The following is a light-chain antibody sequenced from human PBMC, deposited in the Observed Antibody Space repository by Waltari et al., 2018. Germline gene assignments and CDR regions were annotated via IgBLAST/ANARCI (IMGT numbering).Light chain of an antibody. CDR2: LGS. J-gene: IGKJ3*01. CDR3: HQYYTTPFT. CDR1: RSLTWSDGYSY. V-gene: IGKV2-28*01. Sequence: DVVMTQSPLSRPVTPGAPPSISCRSSRSLTWSDGYSYLDWYLQKPGQVPQVLTYLGSNRASGVPDRFSGSGSGTDFTLKISRVEAEDVGVYYCHQYYTTPFTFGPGTTVDIK.